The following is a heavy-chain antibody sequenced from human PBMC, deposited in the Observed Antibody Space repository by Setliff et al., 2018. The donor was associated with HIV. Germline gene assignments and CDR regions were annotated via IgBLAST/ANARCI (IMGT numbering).Heavy chain of an antibody. D-gene: IGHD1-26*01. CDR1: GFTLSNYA. CDR3: ARGMGGSQVGGDAFDI. J-gene: IGHJ3*02. Sequence: GGSLRLSCAASGFTLSNYAMSWVRQAPGKGLEWVSGISGSGGYSYYADSVKGRFTISRDNSKNTLYLQMNSLRPEDTAVYYCARGMGGSQVGGDAFDIWGQGTTVTVSS. CDR2: ISGSGGYS. V-gene: IGHV3-23*01.